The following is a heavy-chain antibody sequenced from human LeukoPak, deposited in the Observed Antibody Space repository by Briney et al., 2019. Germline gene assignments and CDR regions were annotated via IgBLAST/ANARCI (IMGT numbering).Heavy chain of an antibody. D-gene: IGHD3-22*01. V-gene: IGHV3-53*01. Sequence: PGGSLRLSCAASGCTVSSNYMSWVRQAPGKGLEWVSGIYGGGDTYYADSVKGRFTISRDNSKNTLYLQTHSLRAEDTAVYYCAKGSGDSSGYPEYWGQGTPVTVSS. J-gene: IGHJ4*02. CDR1: GCTVSSNY. CDR2: IYGGGDT. CDR3: AKGSGDSSGYPEY.